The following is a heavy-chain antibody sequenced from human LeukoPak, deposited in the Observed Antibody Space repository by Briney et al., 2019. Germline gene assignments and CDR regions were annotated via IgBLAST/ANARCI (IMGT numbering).Heavy chain of an antibody. J-gene: IGHJ4*02. Sequence: PSETLSLTCTVSGGSISGYYWSWIRQPPGKGLEWIGCISYSGSTNYNPSLKSRVTISVDTSKNQFSLKLSPVTAADTAVYYCARSVTSYGYYFDYWGQGTLVTVSS. CDR3: ARSVTSYGYYFDY. CDR2: ISYSGST. V-gene: IGHV4-59*12. D-gene: IGHD5-18*01. CDR1: GGSISGYY.